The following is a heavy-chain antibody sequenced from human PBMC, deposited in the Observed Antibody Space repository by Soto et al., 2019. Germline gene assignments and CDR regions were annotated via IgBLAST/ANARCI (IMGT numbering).Heavy chain of an antibody. CDR3: ARRGYSGYDWGWYFDF. D-gene: IGHD5-12*01. CDR1: GFDFRIYE. V-gene: IGHV3-48*03. J-gene: IGHJ4*02. Sequence: GSLRLSCEASGFDFRIYEMNGVRQAPGKGLEWLSYIGSTGSTIYYADSVKGRFTISRDDGKNSVYLQMKTLRAEDTAVYYCARRGYSGYDWGWYFDFWGQGTPVTVSS. CDR2: IGSTGSTI.